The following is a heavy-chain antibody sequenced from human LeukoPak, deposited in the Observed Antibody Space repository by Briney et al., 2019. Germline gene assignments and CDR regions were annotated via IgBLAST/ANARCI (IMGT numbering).Heavy chain of an antibody. D-gene: IGHD5-24*01. J-gene: IGHJ6*03. CDR3: ARGVEMATKKVYYYYMDV. CDR2: IYHSGST. CDR1: GGSISSSNW. Sequence: PSGTLSLTCAVSGGSISSSNWWSWVRQPPGKGLEWIGEIYHSGSTNYNPSLKSRVTISVDKSKNQFSLKLSSVTAADTAVYYCARGVEMATKKVYYYYMDVWGKGTTVTISS. V-gene: IGHV4-4*02.